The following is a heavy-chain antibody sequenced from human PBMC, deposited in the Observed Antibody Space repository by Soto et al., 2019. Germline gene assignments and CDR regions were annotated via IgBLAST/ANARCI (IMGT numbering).Heavy chain of an antibody. J-gene: IGHJ3*02. V-gene: IGHV4-34*01. D-gene: IGHD6-19*01. CDR2: INHSGST. CDR3: ARTGYSSGWYKAAFDI. Sequence: SETLSLTCAVYGGSFSGYYWSWIRQPPGKGLEWIGEINHSGSTNYNPSLKSRVTISVDTSKNQFSLKLSSVTAADKAVYYCARTGYSSGWYKAAFDIWGQGTMVTVSS. CDR1: GGSFSGYY.